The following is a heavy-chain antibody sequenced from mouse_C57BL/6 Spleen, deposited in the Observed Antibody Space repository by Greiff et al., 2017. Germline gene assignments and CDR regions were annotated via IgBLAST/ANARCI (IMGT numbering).Heavy chain of an antibody. CDR1: GYTFTSYW. D-gene: IGHD1-1*01. CDR2: IHPSDSYT. CDR3: APLCYYGSSYEAY. J-gene: IGHJ3*01. V-gene: IGHV1-74*01. Sequence: QVQLQQPGAELVKPGASVKVSCKASGYTFTSYWMHWVKQRPGQGLEWIGRIHPSDSYTNYNQKFKGKATLTADKSSSTAYMQLSSLTSEDSAVYFCAPLCYYGSSYEAYWGQDTLVTVSA.